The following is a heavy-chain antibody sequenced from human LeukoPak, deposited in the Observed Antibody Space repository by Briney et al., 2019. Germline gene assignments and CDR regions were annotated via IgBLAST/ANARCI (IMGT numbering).Heavy chain of an antibody. V-gene: IGHV3-48*03. D-gene: IGHD3-3*01. CDR1: GFTFSSYE. Sequence: PGGSLRLSCAASGFTFSSYEMNWVRQAPGKGLEWVSYISSSGSTIYYADSVRGRFTISRDNAKNSLYLQMNSLRAEDTAVYYCARADGTYYDFWSGYFRYWGQGTLVTVSS. CDR2: ISSSGSTI. CDR3: ARADGTYYDFWSGYFRY. J-gene: IGHJ4*02.